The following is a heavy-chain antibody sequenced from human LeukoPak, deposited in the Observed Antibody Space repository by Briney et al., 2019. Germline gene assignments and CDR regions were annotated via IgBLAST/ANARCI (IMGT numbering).Heavy chain of an antibody. CDR3: ARYLKDIVVVPAAIKNAFDI. D-gene: IGHD2-2*02. Sequence: SETLSLTCTVSGGSISSSSYYWGWIRQPPGKGLEWIGSIYYSESTYYNPSLKSRVTISVDTSKNQFSLKLSFVTAADTAVYYCARYLKDIVVVPAAIKNAFDIWGQGTMVTVSS. CDR1: GGSISSSSYY. CDR2: IYYSEST. J-gene: IGHJ3*02. V-gene: IGHV4-39*01.